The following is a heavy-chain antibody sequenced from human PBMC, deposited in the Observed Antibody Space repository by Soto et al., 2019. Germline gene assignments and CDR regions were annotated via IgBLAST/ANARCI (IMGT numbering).Heavy chain of an antibody. CDR3: ARDRGNYGMDV. D-gene: IGHD3-10*01. CDR2: VYSGGST. Sequence: GGSLRLSCAASGFTVSSNYMSWVRQAPGKGLEWVSVVYSGGSTYYADSVKGRFTISRDNSKNTLYLQMNSLRAEDTAVYYCARDRGNYGMDVWGQGTTVTVSS. V-gene: IGHV3-66*01. J-gene: IGHJ6*02. CDR1: GFTVSSNY.